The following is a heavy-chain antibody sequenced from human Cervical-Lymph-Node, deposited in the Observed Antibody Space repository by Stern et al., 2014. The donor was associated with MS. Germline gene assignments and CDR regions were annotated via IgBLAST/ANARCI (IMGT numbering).Heavy chain of an antibody. V-gene: IGHV7-4-1*02. CDR2: INTNTGNS. CDR1: GYTLTNYP. J-gene: IGHJ4*02. CDR3: SRDFVDTAMITRSDYLDS. D-gene: IGHD5-18*01. Sequence: QVQLVQSGSELKEPGASVKVSCKASGYTLTNYPMNWVRQAPGQGLEWMGWINTNTGNSTYAQGFTGRFVFSLDTSVSTAYLHFSSLKAEDTAVYYFSRDFVDTAMITRSDYLDSWGQGTLVTVSS.